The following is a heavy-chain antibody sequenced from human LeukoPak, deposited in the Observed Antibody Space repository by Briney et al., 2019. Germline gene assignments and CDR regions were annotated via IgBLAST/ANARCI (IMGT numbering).Heavy chain of an antibody. Sequence: ASVKVSFKASVGTFSIYAISWVRQAPGQGREWMGRIIPIFGTANYAQKFQGRVTITADKSTSTAYMELSRLRSEDTAVYYCASLGYCSSTSCYLFDYWGQGTLVTVSS. D-gene: IGHD2-2*01. CDR1: VGTFSIYA. J-gene: IGHJ4*02. CDR2: IIPIFGTA. CDR3: ASLGYCSSTSCYLFDY. V-gene: IGHV1-69*06.